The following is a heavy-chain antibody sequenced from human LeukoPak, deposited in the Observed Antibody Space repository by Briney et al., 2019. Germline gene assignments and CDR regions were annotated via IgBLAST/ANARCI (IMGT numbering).Heavy chain of an antibody. CDR2: IYHSGST. J-gene: IGHJ4*02. D-gene: IGHD3-10*01. V-gene: IGHV4-4*02. CDR3: AREYYGSGTHFDY. CDR1: GGSISSTNW. Sequence: PSGTLSLTCAVSGGSISSTNWWSWVRQPPGKGMEWIGEIYHSGSTNYNPSLKSRATISVDKSKNQFSLKLSSVTAADTAVYYCAREYYGSGTHFDYWGQGTLVTVSS.